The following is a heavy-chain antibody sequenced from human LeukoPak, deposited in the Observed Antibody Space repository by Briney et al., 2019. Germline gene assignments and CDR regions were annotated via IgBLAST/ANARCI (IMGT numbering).Heavy chain of an antibody. CDR2: IYSSGST. Sequence: GGSLRLSCAASGFTVSSNYMSWVRQAPGKGLEWVSVIYSSGSTYYADSVKGRFTISRDNSKNTLYLQMNSLRAEDTAVYYCARGYCSSTSCSSGYYYGMDVWGQGTTVTVSS. CDR1: GFTVSSNY. V-gene: IGHV3-66*01. J-gene: IGHJ6*02. CDR3: ARGYCSSTSCSSGYYYGMDV. D-gene: IGHD2-2*01.